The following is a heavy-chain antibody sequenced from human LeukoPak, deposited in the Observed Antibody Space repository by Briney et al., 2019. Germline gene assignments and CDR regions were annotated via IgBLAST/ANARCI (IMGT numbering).Heavy chain of an antibody. J-gene: IGHJ4*02. CDR1: GGSVSSGPYY. CDR2: IYYTGST. Sequence: SETLSLTCTVSGGSVSSGPYYWSWIRQPPGKGLEWIGYIYYTGSTNYHPSLKSRLTISVDTSKNQFSLKLSSVTAADTAVYYCARRGGSGRSFDYWGQGTLVTVSS. D-gene: IGHD3-10*01. CDR3: ARRGGSGRSFDY. V-gene: IGHV4-61*01.